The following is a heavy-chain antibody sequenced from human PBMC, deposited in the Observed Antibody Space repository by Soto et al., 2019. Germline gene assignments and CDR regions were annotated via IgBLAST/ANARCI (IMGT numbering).Heavy chain of an antibody. CDR1: GYTFTDFY. D-gene: IGHD1-1*01. J-gene: IGHJ5*02. V-gene: IGHV1-2*02. Sequence: QEQLVQSGTEVKKPGASVTVSCKSSGYTFTDFYLHWLRQAPGQGLEWVGWINPKTGYTKSSQKFQGRVTMSRDTSVSTAYIELTSLTSDDTAMYYCATGTNGTTGWYHPWGQGTRVTVSS. CDR2: INPKTGYT. CDR3: ATGTNGTTGWYHP.